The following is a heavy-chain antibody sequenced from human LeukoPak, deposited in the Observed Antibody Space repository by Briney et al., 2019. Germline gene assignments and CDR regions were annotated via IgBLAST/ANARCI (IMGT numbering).Heavy chain of an antibody. CDR2: IYYSGST. CDR1: GGSISSSSYY. D-gene: IGHD1-26*01. CDR3: ARRGGSYFDLDY. Sequence: SETLSLTCTVSGGSISSSSYYWGWIRQPPGKGLEWIGSIYYSGSTYYNPSLKSRVTISVGTSKNQFSLKLSSVTAADTAVYYCARRGGSYFDLDYWGQGTLVTVSS. V-gene: IGHV4-39*01. J-gene: IGHJ4*02.